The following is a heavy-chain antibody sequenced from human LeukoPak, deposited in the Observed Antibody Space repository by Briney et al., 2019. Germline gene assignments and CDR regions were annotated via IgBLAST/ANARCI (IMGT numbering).Heavy chain of an antibody. Sequence: SSETLSLTCTVSGYSISSGYYWGWIRQPPGKGLEWIGSIYHSGSTYYNPSLKSRVTISVDTSKNQFSLKLSSVTAADTAVYYCAREGSGSPNWFDPWGQGTLVTVSS. CDR1: GYSISSGYY. D-gene: IGHD1-26*01. J-gene: IGHJ5*02. CDR2: IYHSGST. V-gene: IGHV4-38-2*02. CDR3: AREGSGSPNWFDP.